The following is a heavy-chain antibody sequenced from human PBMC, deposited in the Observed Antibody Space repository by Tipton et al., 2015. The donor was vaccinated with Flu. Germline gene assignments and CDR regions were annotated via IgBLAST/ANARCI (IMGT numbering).Heavy chain of an antibody. V-gene: IGHV4-38-2*02. Sequence: TLSLTCSVSGDSIASDYYWGWIRQPPGKGLEWIGNIHQSGTTYYNPSLKSRVTISVDTSRNQFSLKLTSVTVADTAFYYCARDPGYNYAHFDYWGRGALVTVSS. CDR1: GDSIASDYY. CDR3: ARDPGYNYAHFDY. CDR2: IHQSGTT. J-gene: IGHJ4*02. D-gene: IGHD5-24*01.